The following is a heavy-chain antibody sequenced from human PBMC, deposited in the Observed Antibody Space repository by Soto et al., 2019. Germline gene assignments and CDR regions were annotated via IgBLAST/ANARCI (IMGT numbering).Heavy chain of an antibody. CDR2: IYYSGST. Sequence: SETLSLTCTVSGGSISSYYWSWIRQPPGKGLEWIGYIYYSGSTNYNPSLKSRVTISVDTSKNQFSLKLSSVTAADTAVYYCARKTDYWGQGTLVTVSS. V-gene: IGHV4-59*01. CDR3: ARKTDY. CDR1: GGSISSYY. J-gene: IGHJ4*02.